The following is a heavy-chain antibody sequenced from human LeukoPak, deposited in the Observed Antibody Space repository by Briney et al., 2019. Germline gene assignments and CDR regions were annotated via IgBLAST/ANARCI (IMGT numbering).Heavy chain of an antibody. J-gene: IGHJ4*02. Sequence: ASVKVSCKASGYTFTANYMHWVRQAPGQALEWMGWINPRSGGTNYGEKFRGRVTMTRDTSITTAYMELSSLRFDDTAVYYCARGSGTSWFDYWGQGTLVTVSS. CDR1: GYTFTANY. CDR3: ARGSGTSWFDY. D-gene: IGHD2-2*01. V-gene: IGHV1-2*02. CDR2: INPRSGGT.